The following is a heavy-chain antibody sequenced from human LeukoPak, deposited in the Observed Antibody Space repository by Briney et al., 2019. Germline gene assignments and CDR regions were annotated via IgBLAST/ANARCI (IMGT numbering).Heavy chain of an antibody. D-gene: IGHD2-2*01. V-gene: IGHV1-18*01. CDR2: ISAYNGNT. CDR3: ASNSNCSSTSCYRTPYYYGMDV. CDR1: GYTFTSYG. J-gene: IGHJ6*02. Sequence: ASVKVSCKASGYTFTSYGISWVRQAPGQGLEWMGWISAYNGNTSYAQKLQGRVTMTTDTSTSTAYMELRSLRSDDTAVYYCASNSNCSSTSCYRTPYYYGMDVWGQGTTVTVSS.